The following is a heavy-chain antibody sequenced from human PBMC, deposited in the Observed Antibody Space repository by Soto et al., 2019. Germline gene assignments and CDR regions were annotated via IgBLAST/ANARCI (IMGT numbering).Heavy chain of an antibody. Sequence: EVQLVESGGGLVQPGGSLQLSCAASGFTFSGSAMHWVRQASGRGLEWVGRIRSKANTYATAYAASLKGRFTISRDDSNNTASLQMNSLKTEDTAIYYRTIEGPGSDSWGQGTLVTVSS. CDR1: GFTFSGSA. CDR3: TIEGPGSDS. V-gene: IGHV3-73*02. CDR2: IRSKANTYAT. D-gene: IGHD7-27*01. J-gene: IGHJ4*02.